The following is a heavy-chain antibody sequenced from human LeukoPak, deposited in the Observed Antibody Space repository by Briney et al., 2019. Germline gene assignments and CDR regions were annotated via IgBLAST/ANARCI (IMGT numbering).Heavy chain of an antibody. CDR3: ARDRYGDLPFDY. V-gene: IGHV1-2*02. Sequence: ASVKVSCKASGYTSTGYYMHWVRQAPGQGLEWMGWINPNSGGTNYAQKFQGRVTMTRDTSISTAYMELSRLRSDDTAVYYCARDRYGDLPFDYWGQGTLVTVSS. D-gene: IGHD4-17*01. J-gene: IGHJ4*02. CDR1: GYTSTGYY. CDR2: INPNSGGT.